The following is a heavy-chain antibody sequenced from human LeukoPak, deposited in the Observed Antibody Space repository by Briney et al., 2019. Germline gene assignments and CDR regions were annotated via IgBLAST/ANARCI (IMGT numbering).Heavy chain of an antibody. D-gene: IGHD4-11*01. CDR3: ARANYSNPGWFDP. J-gene: IGHJ5*02. CDR2: IYYSGST. V-gene: IGHV4-59*01. Sequence: SETLSLTCTVSGGSISSYYWSWIRQPPGKGLEWIGYIYYSGSTNYNPSLKGRVTISVDTSKNQFSLKLSSVTAADTAVYYCARANYSNPGWFDPWGQGTLVTVSS. CDR1: GGSISSYY.